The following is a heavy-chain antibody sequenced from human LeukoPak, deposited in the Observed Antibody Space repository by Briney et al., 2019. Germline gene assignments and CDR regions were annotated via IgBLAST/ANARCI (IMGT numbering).Heavy chain of an antibody. D-gene: IGHD2-2*01. V-gene: IGHV4-34*01. Sequence: SETLSLTCAVYGGSFSGYYWSWIRQPPGKGLEWIGEINHSGSTNYNPSLKSRVTISVDTSKNQFSLKLSSVTAADTAVYYCARGLGKPLYCSSTSCYGNWFDPWGQGTLVTVSS. CDR3: ARGLGKPLYCSSTSCYGNWFDP. CDR2: INHSGST. CDR1: GGSFSGYY. J-gene: IGHJ5*02.